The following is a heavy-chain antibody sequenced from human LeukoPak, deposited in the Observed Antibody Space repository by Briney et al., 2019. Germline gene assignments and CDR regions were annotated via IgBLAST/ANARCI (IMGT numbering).Heavy chain of an antibody. CDR3: VKDRLYYYGSGTYFDY. V-gene: IGHV3-64D*06. CDR2: ISANGATT. Sequence: GGSLRLSCSASGFTFTTYAMHCVRQAPGKGLEYVSGISANGATTYYADSVQGRFTISRDNSKNTLYLQMSSLSAEDTALYYCVKDRLYYYGSGTYFDYLGQGTLVTVSS. J-gene: IGHJ4*02. D-gene: IGHD3-10*01. CDR1: GFTFTTYA.